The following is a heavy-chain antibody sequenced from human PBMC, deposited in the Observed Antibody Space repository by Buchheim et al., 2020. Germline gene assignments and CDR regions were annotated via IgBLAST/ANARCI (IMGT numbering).Heavy chain of an antibody. J-gene: IGHJ6*02. CDR3: ARDPSGRGMDV. V-gene: IGHV3-13*04. CDR2: VGMAGDT. Sequence: EVQLVESGGGLVQPGGSLRLSCAASGFTFSSYDMQWIRQVTGKGLEWVSAVGMAGDTHYSASVRGRFTITRENAKNSLYRQMNNLRAGDTAVYYSARDPSGRGMDVWGQGTT. CDR1: GFTFSSYD.